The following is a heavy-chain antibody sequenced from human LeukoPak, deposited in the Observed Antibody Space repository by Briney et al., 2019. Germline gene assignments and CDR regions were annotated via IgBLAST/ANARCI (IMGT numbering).Heavy chain of an antibody. D-gene: IGHD1-7*01. CDR3: ARDGEAYGWNYAFDY. Sequence: GGSLRLSCAASGFIFSNYAMSWVRQAPGKWLEWVSVISGSGGSTYYADSVKGRFTISRDNSKNTLYLQMNSLRAEDTAVYYCARDGEAYGWNYAFDYWGQGTLVTVSS. J-gene: IGHJ4*02. CDR1: GFIFSNYA. V-gene: IGHV3-23*01. CDR2: ISGSGGST.